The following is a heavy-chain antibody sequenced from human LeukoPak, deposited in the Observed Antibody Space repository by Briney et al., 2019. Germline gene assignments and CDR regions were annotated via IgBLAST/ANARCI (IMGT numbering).Heavy chain of an antibody. CDR2: ISDSGRYI. Sequence: PGGSLRLSCAASGFTFSSYAMSWVRQAPGKGLEWVSAISDSGRYIYYADSVRGRFTISRDNSKNTLCLQMNSLRAEDTAVYYCTKNNKYSNSWFDYWGQGTLVTVSS. CDR3: TKNNKYSNSWFDY. J-gene: IGHJ4*02. V-gene: IGHV3-23*01. D-gene: IGHD6-13*01. CDR1: GFTFSSYA.